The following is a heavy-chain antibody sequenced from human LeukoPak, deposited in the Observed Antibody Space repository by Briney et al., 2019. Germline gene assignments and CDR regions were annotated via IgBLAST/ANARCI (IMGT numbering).Heavy chain of an antibody. CDR3: ARSPQLDIVVVVAAIDY. CDR1: GFTFSSYS. J-gene: IGHJ4*02. D-gene: IGHD2-15*01. CDR2: ISSSSSYI. V-gene: IGHV3-21*01. Sequence: GGSLRLSCAASGFTFSSYSMNWVRRAPGKGLEWVSSISSSSSYIYYADSVKGRFTISRDNAKNSLYPQMNSLRAEDTAVYYCARSPQLDIVVVVAAIDYWGQGTLVTVSS.